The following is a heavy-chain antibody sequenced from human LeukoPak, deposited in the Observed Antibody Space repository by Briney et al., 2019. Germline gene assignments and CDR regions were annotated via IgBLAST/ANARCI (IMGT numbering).Heavy chain of an antibody. V-gene: IGHV5-51*01. CDR1: GYSFTSYW. D-gene: IGHD2-2*02. CDR2: IYPGDSET. J-gene: IGHJ5*02. Sequence: HGESLKISCKGSGYSFTSYWIGWVRQMPGKGLEWMGIIYPGDSETRYRPSFQGQVTISVDKSINTAYLQWSSLKASDTAMYYCARVTATYLDTSSRRFDPWGQGTLVTVSS. CDR3: ARVTATYLDTSSRRFDP.